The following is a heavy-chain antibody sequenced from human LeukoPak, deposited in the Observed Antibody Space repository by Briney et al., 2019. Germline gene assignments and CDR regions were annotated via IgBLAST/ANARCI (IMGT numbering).Heavy chain of an antibody. Sequence: PGGSLRLSCTASGFTFSSYSMNWVRQAPGKGPEWVTAISDNGGSTYYADSVKGRFTISRDNSKNTLYLQMNSLRGDDTAVYHCAKAPSPGYCSSTSCYYDYWGQGTLVTVSS. V-gene: IGHV3-23*01. CDR3: AKAPSPGYCSSTSCYYDY. D-gene: IGHD2-2*01. CDR2: ISDNGGST. CDR1: GFTFSSYS. J-gene: IGHJ4*02.